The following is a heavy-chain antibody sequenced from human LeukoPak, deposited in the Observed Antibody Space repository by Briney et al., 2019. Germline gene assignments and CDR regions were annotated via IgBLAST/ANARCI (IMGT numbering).Heavy chain of an antibody. Sequence: SVKVSCKASGGTFSSYAISWVRQAPGQGLEWMGGIIPIFGTANYAQKFQGRVTITADESTSTAYMELSSLRSEDTAVYYCAGYGVLAPYFDYWGQGTLVTVSS. CDR1: GGTFSSYA. V-gene: IGHV1-69*13. CDR2: IIPIFGTA. J-gene: IGHJ4*02. CDR3: AGYGVLAPYFDY. D-gene: IGHD4-17*01.